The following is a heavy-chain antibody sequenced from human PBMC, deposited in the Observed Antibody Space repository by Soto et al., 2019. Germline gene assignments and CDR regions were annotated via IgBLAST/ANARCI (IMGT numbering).Heavy chain of an antibody. D-gene: IGHD1-26*01. Sequence: QVQLVQSGAEVKKPGSSVKVSCKTSGGTFTNYNFHWVRQAPGKGLEWLGGVTPTYGSSNYAQRCQGRVNITADKPRRPAYMELGSLRSEDRAVYSCAKGPRGWHPLGFFDYWGQGTLVIVSS. CDR1: GGTFTNYN. V-gene: IGHV1-69*06. CDR2: VTPTYGSS. CDR3: AKGPRGWHPLGFFDY. J-gene: IGHJ4*02.